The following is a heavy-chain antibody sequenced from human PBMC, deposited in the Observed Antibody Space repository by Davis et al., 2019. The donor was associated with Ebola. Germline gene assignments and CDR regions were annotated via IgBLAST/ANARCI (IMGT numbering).Heavy chain of an antibody. Sequence: SESLSLTCVVSGGSISSSTYYWRWPRQPPGKGLEWIGSVYTSGSTYYNPSLESRVTISVDTSKNQLSLKLTSVTATDTAVYYCARPVSPGYTYGYYYYDMDVWGQGTTVTVSS. CDR1: GGSISSSTYY. D-gene: IGHD5-18*01. CDR3: ARPVSPGYTYGYYYYDMDV. J-gene: IGHJ6*02. V-gene: IGHV4-39*01. CDR2: VYTSGST.